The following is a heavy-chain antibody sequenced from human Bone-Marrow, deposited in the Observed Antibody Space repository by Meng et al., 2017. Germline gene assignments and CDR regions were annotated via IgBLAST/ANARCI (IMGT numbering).Heavy chain of an antibody. Sequence: GESLKISCAASGFTFSSYWMHWVRQAPGKGLVWVSRINSDGSSTSYADSVKGRFTISRDNAKNTLYLQMNSLRAEDTAVYYCMDGGSGSWDYWGQGTLVTVSS. D-gene: IGHD3-10*01. CDR2: INSDGSST. CDR3: MDGGSGSWDY. J-gene: IGHJ4*02. V-gene: IGHV3-74*01. CDR1: GFTFSSYW.